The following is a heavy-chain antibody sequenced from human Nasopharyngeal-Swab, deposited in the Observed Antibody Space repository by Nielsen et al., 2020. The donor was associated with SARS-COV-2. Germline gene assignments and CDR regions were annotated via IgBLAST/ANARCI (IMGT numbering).Heavy chain of an antibody. CDR1: GFTFSSYG. V-gene: IGHV3-30*03. D-gene: IGHD6-19*01. J-gene: IGHJ4*02. Sequence: GESLKLSCAASGFTFSSYGMHWVRQAPGKGLEWVAVISYDGSNKYYADSVKGRFTISRDNSKNTLYLQMNSLRAEDTAVYYCARGAVAGDEAFDYWGQGTLVTVSS. CDR3: ARGAVAGDEAFDY. CDR2: ISYDGSNK.